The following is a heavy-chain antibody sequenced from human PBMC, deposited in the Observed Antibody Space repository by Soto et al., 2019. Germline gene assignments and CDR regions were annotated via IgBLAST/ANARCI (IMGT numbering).Heavy chain of an antibody. CDR3: ARVNKVAAAGSYSYAMDV. CDR2: IGTDGDT. D-gene: IGHD6-13*01. Sequence: EVQLVESGGGLVQPGGSLRLSCAASGFPFSRYDMDWVRQATGKGLEWFSTIGTDGDTYFPDSVKGRFTISRENAKNSLYLQMNGLRAEDTAVYYCARVNKVAAAGSYSYAMDVWGQGTTVTVSS. V-gene: IGHV3-13*01. CDR1: GFPFSRYD. J-gene: IGHJ6*02.